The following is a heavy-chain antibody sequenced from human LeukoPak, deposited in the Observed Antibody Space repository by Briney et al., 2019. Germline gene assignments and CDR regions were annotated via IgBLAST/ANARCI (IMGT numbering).Heavy chain of an antibody. D-gene: IGHD5-12*01. Sequence: LEWVSAISGSGGSTYCADSVKGRFTISRDNSKNTLYLQMNSLRAEDTAVYYCAKDLAPSDYWGQGTLVTVSS. J-gene: IGHJ4*02. V-gene: IGHV3-23*01. CDR3: AKDLAPSDY. CDR2: ISGSGGST.